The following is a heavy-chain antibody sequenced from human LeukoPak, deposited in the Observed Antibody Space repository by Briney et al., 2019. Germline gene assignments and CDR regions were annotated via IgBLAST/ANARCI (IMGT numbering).Heavy chain of an antibody. CDR1: GGSFSGYY. Sequence: SETLSLTCAVYGGSFSGYYWSWIRQPPGKGLEWIEEINHSGSTNYNPSLKSRVTISVDTSKNQFSLKLSSVTAADTAVYYCARGLSRDGYKTSPRWYFDLWGRGTLVTVSS. D-gene: IGHD5-24*01. V-gene: IGHV4-34*01. CDR3: ARGLSRDGYKTSPRWYFDL. J-gene: IGHJ2*01. CDR2: INHSGST.